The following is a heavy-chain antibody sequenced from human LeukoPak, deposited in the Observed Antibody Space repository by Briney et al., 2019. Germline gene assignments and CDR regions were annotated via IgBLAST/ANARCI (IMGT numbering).Heavy chain of an antibody. Sequence: SETLSLTCTVSGGSISSSSYYWGWIRQPPGKGLEWIGSIYYSGSTYYNPSLKSRVTISVDTSKNQFSLKLSSVTAADTAVYYCARDRSIVGAPDYWGQGTLVTVSS. CDR3: ARDRSIVGAPDY. J-gene: IGHJ4*02. CDR1: GGSISSSSYY. CDR2: IYYSGST. D-gene: IGHD1-26*01. V-gene: IGHV4-39*02.